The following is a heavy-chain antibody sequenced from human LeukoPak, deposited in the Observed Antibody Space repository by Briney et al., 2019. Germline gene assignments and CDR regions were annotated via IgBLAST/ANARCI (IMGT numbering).Heavy chain of an antibody. CDR3: AKSPPAYTVTTFNY. D-gene: IGHD4-11*01. J-gene: IGHJ4*02. CDR1: GFTFGSYA. Sequence: GGSLRLSCAASGFTFGSYAMHWVRQAPGKGLEWVSSISGGGVTTYYADSVRGRFTISKDNSKNTLYLQMNSLRAEDTAVYYCAKSPPAYTVTTFNYWGQGTLVTVSS. V-gene: IGHV3-23*01. CDR2: ISGGGVTT.